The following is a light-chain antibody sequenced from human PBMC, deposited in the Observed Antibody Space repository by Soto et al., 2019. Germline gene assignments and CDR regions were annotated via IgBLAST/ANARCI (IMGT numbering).Light chain of an antibody. CDR3: SSYTRSSTQV. CDR2: DVS. Sequence: QSALTQPASVSGSPGQSITISCTGTSSDVGGYNYVSWYQQHPGKDPKLMIYDVSNRPSGVSNRFSGSKSGNTASLTISGLQAEDEADYYCSSYTRSSTQVFGTGTKLTVL. J-gene: IGLJ1*01. V-gene: IGLV2-14*01. CDR1: SSDVGGYNY.